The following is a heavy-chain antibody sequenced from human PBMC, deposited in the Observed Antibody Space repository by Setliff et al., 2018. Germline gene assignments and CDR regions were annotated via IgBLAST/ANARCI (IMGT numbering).Heavy chain of an antibody. J-gene: IGHJ3*02. CDR2: IKQDGSTK. CDR3: VRDDADNYDAFDN. CDR1: GFSFSRHW. D-gene: IGHD3-22*01. Sequence: GGSLRLSCVVSGFSFSRHWMSWVRQAPGKGLEWVADIKQDGSTKYYLDSGKGRFTISRDNAKRSLYLQMNGLRADDTGVYYCVRDDADNYDAFDNWGQGTLVTVS. V-gene: IGHV3-7*01.